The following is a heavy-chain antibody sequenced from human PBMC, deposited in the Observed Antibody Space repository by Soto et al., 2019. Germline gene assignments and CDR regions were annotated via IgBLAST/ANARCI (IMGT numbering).Heavy chain of an antibody. D-gene: IGHD3-9*01. Sequence: PGGSLRLSCAASGFTFSSYSMNWVRQAPGKGLEWVSSISSSSSYVYYADSVKGRFTISRDNAKNSLYLQMNSLRAEDTAVYYCARVFRYFDWPPCINDYWGQGTLVTVSS. CDR2: ISSSSSYV. CDR3: ARVFRYFDWPPCINDY. V-gene: IGHV3-21*01. CDR1: GFTFSSYS. J-gene: IGHJ4*02.